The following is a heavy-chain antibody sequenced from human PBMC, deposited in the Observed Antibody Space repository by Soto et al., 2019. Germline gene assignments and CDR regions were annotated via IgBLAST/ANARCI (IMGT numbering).Heavy chain of an antibody. CDR3: AKDPGSGPRPYYYYGMDV. V-gene: IGHV3-23*01. D-gene: IGHD3-10*01. Sequence: PGGSLRLSCAASGFTFSSYAMSWVRQAPGKGLEWVSAISGSGGSTYYADSVKGRFTISRDNSKNTLYLQMNSLRAEDTAVYYCAKDPGSGPRPYYYYGMDVWGQGTTVTVSS. J-gene: IGHJ6*02. CDR1: GFTFSSYA. CDR2: ISGSGGST.